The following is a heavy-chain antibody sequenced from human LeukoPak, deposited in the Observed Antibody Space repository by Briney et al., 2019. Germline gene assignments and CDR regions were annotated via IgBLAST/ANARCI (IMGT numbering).Heavy chain of an antibody. Sequence: PGGSLRLSCAASGFTVSSNYMSWVRQAPGKGLEWVSVIYSGGSTYYADSVKGRFTISRDNSKNTLYLQMNSLRAEDTAVYYCASPVLARGAPLGVWGQGTTVTVSS. CDR2: IYSGGST. CDR3: ASPVLARGAPLGV. D-gene: IGHD3-10*01. CDR1: GFTVSSNY. V-gene: IGHV3-53*01. J-gene: IGHJ6*02.